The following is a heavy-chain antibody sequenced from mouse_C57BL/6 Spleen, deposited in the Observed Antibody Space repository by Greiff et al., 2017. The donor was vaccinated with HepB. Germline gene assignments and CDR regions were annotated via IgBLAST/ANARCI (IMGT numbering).Heavy chain of an antibody. V-gene: IGHV1-4*01. D-gene: IGHD1-1*01. J-gene: IGHJ2*01. CDR1: GYTFTSYT. Sequence: VQLQQSGAELARPGASVKMSCKASGYTFTSYTMHWVKQRPGQGLEWIGYINPSSGYTKYNQKFKDKATLTADKSSSTAYMQLSSLTSEDSAVYSCASRAYYGRSSFDYWGQGTTLTVSS. CDR2: INPSSGYT. CDR3: ASRAYYGRSSFDY.